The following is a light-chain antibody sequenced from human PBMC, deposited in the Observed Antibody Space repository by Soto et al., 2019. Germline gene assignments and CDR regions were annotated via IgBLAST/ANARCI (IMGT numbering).Light chain of an antibody. V-gene: IGLV7-43*01. J-gene: IGLJ2*01. Sequence: QTVVTQEPSLTVSPGGTVTLTCASSTGAVTSGHYPNWFQQKPGQAPRTLIYSTTNTHSWTPARFSGSLLGGNAALTLSGVQPEDEAEYYCLLYDGGALVFGGGTKVTVL. CDR3: LLYDGGALV. CDR1: TGAVTSGHY. CDR2: STT.